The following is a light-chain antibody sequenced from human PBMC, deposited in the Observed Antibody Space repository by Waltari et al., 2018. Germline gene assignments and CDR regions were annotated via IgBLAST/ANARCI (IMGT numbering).Light chain of an antibody. Sequence: DIVMTQSPDSLAVSLGERATINCESSQSVLYTSKNKNYLAWYQQKPGQTPKLLIYWASTRDAGVPDRFSGSGSGTDFTLSISSLQAEDVAFYYCQQYYTTPWTFGQGTKVEIK. V-gene: IGKV4-1*01. CDR2: WAS. J-gene: IGKJ1*01. CDR1: QSVLYTSKNKNY. CDR3: QQYYTTPWT.